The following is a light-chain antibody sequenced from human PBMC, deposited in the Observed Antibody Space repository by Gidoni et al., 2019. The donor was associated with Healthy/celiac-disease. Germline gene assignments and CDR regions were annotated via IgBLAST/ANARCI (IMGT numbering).Light chain of an antibody. J-gene: IGKJ2*01. CDR2: LGS. V-gene: IGKV2-28*01. CDR1: QSLLHSNGYNY. Sequence: DIVMPQSPLSLPVTPGEPASISCRSSQSLLHSNGYNYLDWYLQKPGQSPQLLIYLGSNRASGVPDRFSGSGSGTDFTLKISRVEAEDVGVYYCMQALQTPTFXQXTKLEIK. CDR3: MQALQTPT.